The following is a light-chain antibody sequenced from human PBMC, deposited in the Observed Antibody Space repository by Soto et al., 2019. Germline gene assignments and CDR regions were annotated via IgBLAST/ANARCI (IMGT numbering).Light chain of an antibody. V-gene: IGKV1-39*01. CDR3: QQSYSTPRT. CDR2: AAS. Sequence: DLQMTQSPSSLSASVGDRVTITCRASQSISSYLNWYQQKPGKAPKLLIYAASSLQSGVPSRFSGRGSGTDFTLTISSLQPEDSATYYCQQSYSTPRTFGQGTKLEIK. CDR1: QSISSY. J-gene: IGKJ2*01.